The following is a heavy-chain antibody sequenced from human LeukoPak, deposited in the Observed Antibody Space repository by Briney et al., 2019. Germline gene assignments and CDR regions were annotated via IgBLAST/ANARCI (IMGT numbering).Heavy chain of an antibody. V-gene: IGHV4-59*01. J-gene: IGHJ5*02. CDR2: IYYSGST. Sequence: SETLSLTCTVSGGSISSYYWSWIRQPPGKGLEWIGYIYYSGSTNYNPSLKSRVTISVGTSKNQFSLKLSSVTAADTAVYYCARSWNDGDWFDPWGQGTLVTVSS. D-gene: IGHD1-1*01. CDR3: ARSWNDGDWFDP. CDR1: GGSISSYY.